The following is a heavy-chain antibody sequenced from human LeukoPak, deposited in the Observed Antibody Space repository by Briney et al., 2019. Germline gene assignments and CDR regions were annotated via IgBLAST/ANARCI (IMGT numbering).Heavy chain of an antibody. D-gene: IGHD3-10*01. Sequence: SGGSLRLSCAASGFTFSSYAMSWVRQAPGKGLEWVAFIRYDGSNEDYADPVKGRFTISRDNSKNILSLQMNSLRVEDTAVYYCAKGNRGEFQSNWFDPWGQGTLVTVSS. V-gene: IGHV3-30*02. CDR3: AKGNRGEFQSNWFDP. CDR1: GFTFSSYA. CDR2: IRYDGSNE. J-gene: IGHJ5*02.